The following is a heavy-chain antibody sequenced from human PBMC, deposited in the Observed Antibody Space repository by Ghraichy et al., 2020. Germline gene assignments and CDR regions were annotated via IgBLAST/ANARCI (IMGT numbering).Heavy chain of an antibody. CDR3: AGPYDSSGIGGDAFDI. CDR1: GGSISSSSYY. Sequence: SETLSLTCTVSGGSISSSSYYWGWIRQPPGKGLEWIGSIYYSGSTYYNPSLKSRVTISVDTSKNQFSLKLSSVTAADTAVYYCAGPYDSSGIGGDAFDIWGQGTMVTVSA. J-gene: IGHJ3*02. V-gene: IGHV4-39*01. CDR2: IYYSGST. D-gene: IGHD3-22*01.